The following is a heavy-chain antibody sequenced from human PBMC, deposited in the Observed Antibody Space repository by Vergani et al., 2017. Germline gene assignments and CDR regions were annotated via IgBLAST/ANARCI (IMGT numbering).Heavy chain of an antibody. CDR3: ARGLRPRRSGWTSAHFDY. Sequence: QVQLQESGPGLVRPSETLSLTCTVSGGSLSGYYWNWIRQTPGEGLEWIGYVEDSGYFNYNPSLKTRVSMSSDTSNNQFSLMLSSVTVADTAVYYCARGLRPRRSGWTSAHFDYWAQGTLVTVSS. J-gene: IGHJ4*02. CDR2: VEDSGYF. D-gene: IGHD6-19*01. CDR1: GGSLSGYY. V-gene: IGHV4-59*01.